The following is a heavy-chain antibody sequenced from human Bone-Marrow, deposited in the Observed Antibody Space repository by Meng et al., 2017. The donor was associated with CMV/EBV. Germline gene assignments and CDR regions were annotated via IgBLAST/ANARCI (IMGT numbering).Heavy chain of an antibody. Sequence: SEKVSCKASGYTFTSYYMHWVRQAPGQGLEWMGIINPSGGSTSYAQKFQGRVTMTRDTSTSTVYMELSSLRSEDTAVYYCARASRLYSCSWYMGDYWGQGTLVTVSS. D-gene: IGHD6-13*01. CDR1: GYTFTSYY. J-gene: IGHJ4*02. CDR2: INPSGGST. CDR3: ARASRLYSCSWYMGDY. V-gene: IGHV1-46*01.